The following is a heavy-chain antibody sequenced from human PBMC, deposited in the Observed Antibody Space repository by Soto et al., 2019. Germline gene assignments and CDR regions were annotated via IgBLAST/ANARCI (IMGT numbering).Heavy chain of an antibody. V-gene: IGHV3-23*01. CDR1: GFTFRNYD. Sequence: EVQLLESGGGLVQPGGSLRLSCVASGFTFRNYDMRWVRQAPGKGLEWVSGISGTGGATYYADSVKGRFTISRDNSKNTLYLHMNSLRANDTAVYYCAKNRQFRSYYESAGHYNNWGQGTLVTVSS. CDR2: ISGTGGAT. D-gene: IGHD3-10*01. CDR3: AKNRQFRSYYESAGHYNN. J-gene: IGHJ4*02.